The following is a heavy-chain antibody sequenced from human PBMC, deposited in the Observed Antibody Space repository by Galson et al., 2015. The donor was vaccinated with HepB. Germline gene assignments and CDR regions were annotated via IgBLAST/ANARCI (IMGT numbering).Heavy chain of an antibody. CDR2: IDPSDSYI. D-gene: IGHD2-15*01. Sequence: QSGAEVKKPGESLRISCNASGYSFTSYWISWVRQKPGKGPEWMGRIDPSDSYINNNPSFQGHVTISADKSINTAYLQWSSLKASDTAMYYCARPGYCSGGSCYADYWGQGTLVTVSS. CDR3: ARPGYCSGGSCYADY. J-gene: IGHJ4*02. CDR1: GYSFTSYW. V-gene: IGHV5-10-1*01.